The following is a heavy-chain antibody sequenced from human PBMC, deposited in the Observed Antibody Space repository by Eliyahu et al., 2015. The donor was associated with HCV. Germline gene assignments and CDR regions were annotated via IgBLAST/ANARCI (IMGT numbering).Heavy chain of an antibody. V-gene: IGHV1-69*01. CDR1: GGTFSSYA. Sequence: QVQLVQSGAEVKKPGSSVKVSCKASGGTFSSYAISWVRQAPGQGLEWMGGIIPIFGTANYAQKFQGRVTITADESTSTAYMELSSLRSEDTAVYYCARGISSPEDYYYYYGMDVWGQGTTVTVSS. CDR2: IIPIFGTA. CDR3: ARGISSPEDYYYYYGMDV. J-gene: IGHJ6*02. D-gene: IGHD2-15*01.